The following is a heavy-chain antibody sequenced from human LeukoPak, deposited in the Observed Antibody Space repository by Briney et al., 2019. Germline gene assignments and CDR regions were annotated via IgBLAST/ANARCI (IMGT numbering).Heavy chain of an antibody. V-gene: IGHV1-69*05. CDR2: IIPIFGTA. J-gene: IGHJ6*03. CDR1: GGTFSSYA. CDR3: ARDSRSHYYYYYMDV. Sequence: SVKVSCKASGGTFSSYAISWVRQAPGQGLEWMGRIIPIFGTANYAQKFQGRVTITTDESTSTAYMELSSPRSEDTAVYYCARDSRSHYYYYYMDVWGKGTTVTVSS.